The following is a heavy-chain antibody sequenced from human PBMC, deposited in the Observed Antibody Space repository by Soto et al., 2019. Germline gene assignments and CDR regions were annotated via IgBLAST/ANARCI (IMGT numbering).Heavy chain of an antibody. CDR1: GFTFSSYA. J-gene: IGHJ6*02. V-gene: IGHV3-64D*08. Sequence: GGSLRLSCSASGFTFSSYAMHWVRQAPGKGLEYVSAISSNGGSTYYADSVKGRFTISRDNSKNTLYLQMSSLRAEDTAVYYCVKDYGGRRGSEARTYYGMDVWGQGTTVTVSS. D-gene: IGHD2-15*01. CDR2: ISSNGGST. CDR3: VKDYGGRRGSEARTYYGMDV.